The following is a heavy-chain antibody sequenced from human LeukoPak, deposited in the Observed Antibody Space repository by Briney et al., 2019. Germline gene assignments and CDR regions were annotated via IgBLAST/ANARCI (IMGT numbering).Heavy chain of an antibody. D-gene: IGHD3-9*01. Sequence: PSETLSLTCTVSGGSISSYYWSWIRQPAGKGLEWIGRIYTSGSTNYNPSLKSRVTMSVDTSKNQFSLKLSSVTAADTAVYYCASGPHCDILTGWDKWFDPCRQGTLVTVSS. J-gene: IGHJ5*02. V-gene: IGHV4-4*07. CDR3: ASGPHCDILTGWDKWFDP. CDR2: IYTSGST. CDR1: GGSISSYY.